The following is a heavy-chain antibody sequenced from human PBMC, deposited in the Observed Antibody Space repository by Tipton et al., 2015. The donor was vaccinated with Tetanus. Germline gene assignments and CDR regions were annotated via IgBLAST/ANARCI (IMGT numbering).Heavy chain of an antibody. CDR3: ARDSKAYPESGPYYDILTGYFWFDP. V-gene: IGHV3-48*02. D-gene: IGHD3-9*01. J-gene: IGHJ5*02. Sequence: SLRLSCAASGFTFSSYSMNWVRQAPGKGLEWVSYISSSSSTIYYADSVKGRFTISRDNAKNSLYLQMNSLRDEDTAVYYCARDSKAYPESGPYYDILTGYFWFDPWGQGTLVTVSS. CDR2: ISSSSSTI. CDR1: GFTFSSYS.